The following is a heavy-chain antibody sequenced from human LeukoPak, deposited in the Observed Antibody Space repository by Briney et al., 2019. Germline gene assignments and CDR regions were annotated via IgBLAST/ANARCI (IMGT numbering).Heavy chain of an antibody. J-gene: IGHJ6*03. Sequence: PSETLSLTCTVSGGSISSSSYYWGWIRQPPGKGLEWIGSIYYSGSTYYNPSLKSRVTISVDTSKNQFSLKLSSVTAADTAVYYCARQPEYTFYYYYMDVWGKGTTVTLSS. V-gene: IGHV4-39*07. D-gene: IGHD1-14*01. CDR1: GGSISSSSYY. CDR2: IYYSGST. CDR3: ARQPEYTFYYYYMDV.